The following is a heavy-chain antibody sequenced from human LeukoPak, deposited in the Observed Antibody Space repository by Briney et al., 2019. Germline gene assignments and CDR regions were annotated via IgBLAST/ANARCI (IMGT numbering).Heavy chain of an antibody. CDR1: GFTFSSYA. D-gene: IGHD4-23*01. CDR2: ISYDGSNK. J-gene: IGHJ4*02. Sequence: GGSLRLSCAVSGFTFSSYAMHWVRQAPGKGLEWVAVISYDGSNKYYADSVKGRFTVSRDNSKNTLYLQMNSLRAEDTAVYYCARDPDRVSRTVGPFDYWGQGTLVTVSS. V-gene: IGHV3-30*01. CDR3: ARDPDRVSRTVGPFDY.